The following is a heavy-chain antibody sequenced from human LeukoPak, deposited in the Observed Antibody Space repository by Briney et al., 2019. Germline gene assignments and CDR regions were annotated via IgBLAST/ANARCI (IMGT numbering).Heavy chain of an antibody. V-gene: IGHV1-2*02. CDR1: GYTFTGYY. Sequence: ASVKVSCKASGYTFTGYYMHWVRQAPGQGLEWMGWINPNSGGTNYAQKFQGRVPMTRDTSISTAYMELSRLRSDDTAVYYCARVMGCSGGSCYSDYYYYGMDVWGQGTTVTVSS. D-gene: IGHD2-15*01. J-gene: IGHJ6*02. CDR2: INPNSGGT. CDR3: ARVMGCSGGSCYSDYYYYGMDV.